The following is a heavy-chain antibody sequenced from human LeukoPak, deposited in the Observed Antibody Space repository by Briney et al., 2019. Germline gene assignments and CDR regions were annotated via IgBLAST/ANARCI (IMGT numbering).Heavy chain of an antibody. CDR1: GGSFSGYY. CDR2: INHSGST. J-gene: IGHJ5*02. V-gene: IGHV4-34*01. Sequence: SETLSLTCAVYGGSFSGYYWSWIRQPPGKGLEWIGEINHSGSTNYNPSLKSRVTISVDTSKNQFSLKLSSVTATDTAVYYCAKEVARRTGGFDPWGQGTLVTVSS. D-gene: IGHD3/OR15-3a*01. CDR3: AKEVARRTGGFDP.